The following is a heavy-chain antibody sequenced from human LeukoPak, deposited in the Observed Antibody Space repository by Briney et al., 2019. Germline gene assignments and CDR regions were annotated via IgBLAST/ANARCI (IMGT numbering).Heavy chain of an antibody. CDR2: IFYEGNT. J-gene: IGHJ4*02. CDR1: GFTFGDYA. V-gene: IGHV4-59*08. D-gene: IGHD2-2*01. Sequence: GSLRLSCTASGFTFGDYAMSWFRQAPGKGLEWVGYIFYEGNTNYNPSLKSRVTTSVDTSKNQFSLRLNSVTAADTAVYYCVRQGTITYAYFDSWGQGVPVTVSS. CDR3: VRQGTITYAYFDS.